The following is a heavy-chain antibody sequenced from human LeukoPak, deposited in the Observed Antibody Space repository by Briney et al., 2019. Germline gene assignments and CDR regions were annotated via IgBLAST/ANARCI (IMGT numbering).Heavy chain of an antibody. D-gene: IGHD2-21*02. CDR3: TTASDCGGDCYPGDY. CDR1: GFTFSSYN. CDR2: ISSSGSTI. Sequence: GGSLRLSCAASGFTFSSYNMNWVRQAPGKGLEWVSYISSSGSTIYYADSVKGRFTISRDNAKNSLYLQMNSLKTEDTAVYYCTTASDCGGDCYPGDYWGQGTLVTVSS. V-gene: IGHV3-48*01. J-gene: IGHJ4*02.